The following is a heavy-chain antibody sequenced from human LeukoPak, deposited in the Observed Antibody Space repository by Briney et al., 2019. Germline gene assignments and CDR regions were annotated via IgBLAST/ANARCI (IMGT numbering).Heavy chain of an antibody. CDR2: MNPNSGNT. V-gene: IGHV1-8*01. Sequence: ASVKVSCKASGYTFTSYDINWVRQATGQGLEWMGWMNPNSGNTAYAQKFQGRVTMTRNTSISTAYMELSSLRSEDTAVYYCARVSGGGYYDSSGYSRGYYYYGMDVWDQGTTVTVSS. D-gene: IGHD3-22*01. CDR3: ARVSGGGYYDSSGYSRGYYYYGMDV. J-gene: IGHJ6*02. CDR1: GYTFTSYD.